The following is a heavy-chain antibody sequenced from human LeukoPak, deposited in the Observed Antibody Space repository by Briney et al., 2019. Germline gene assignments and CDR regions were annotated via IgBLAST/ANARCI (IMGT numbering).Heavy chain of an antibody. Sequence: SETLSLTCTASGGSISSYYWSWIRQPAGKGLEWIGRIYTSGSTSYNPSLKSRVTMSVDTSKNQFSLKLSSVTAADTAVYYCARAVDAAAGSPYYYYYMDVWGKGTTVTVSS. J-gene: IGHJ6*03. D-gene: IGHD6-13*01. CDR1: GGSISSYY. CDR2: IYTSGST. CDR3: ARAVDAAAGSPYYYYYMDV. V-gene: IGHV4-4*07.